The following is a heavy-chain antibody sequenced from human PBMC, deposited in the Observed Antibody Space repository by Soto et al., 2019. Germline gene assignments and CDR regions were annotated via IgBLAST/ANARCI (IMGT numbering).Heavy chain of an antibody. CDR1: GFAFSRYA. V-gene: IGHV1-3*01. CDR3: ARDEKGGGNSRGDY. Sequence: QVQLVQSGAEVKEPGASVKVSCKASGFAFSRYAMHWLRQAPGQRLEWMGWINAANGNTKFSQKFQGRVTITRDTSASPVYMELSSLSSEDTAVYYCARDEKGGGNSRGDYWAQGTLVTVSS. D-gene: IGHD2-21*02. J-gene: IGHJ4*02. CDR2: INAANGNT.